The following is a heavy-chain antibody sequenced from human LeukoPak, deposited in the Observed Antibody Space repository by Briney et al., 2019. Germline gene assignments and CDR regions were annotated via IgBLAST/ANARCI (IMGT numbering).Heavy chain of an antibody. J-gene: IGHJ5*02. CDR2: MSAYNGNT. V-gene: IGHV1-18*01. Sequence: ASEKVSCKASVYTFTSYGISWVRQAPGQGLGWMGRMSAYNGNTKYAQKPQGRVTMTTDKSTSTAYMELRSLRSADTAVYYCARAVKVAGTSGFDPWGQGPLVIVSS. D-gene: IGHD6-19*01. CDR1: VYTFTSYG. CDR3: ARAVKVAGTSGFDP.